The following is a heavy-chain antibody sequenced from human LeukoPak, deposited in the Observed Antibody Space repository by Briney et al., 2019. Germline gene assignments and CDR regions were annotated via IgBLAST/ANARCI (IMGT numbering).Heavy chain of an antibody. CDR2: ISGSGGST. CDR1: GFTFSSYA. Sequence: PGGSLRLSCAASGFTFSSYAMSWVRQAPGKGLEWVSAISGSGGSTYYADSVKGRFTIFRDNSKNTLYLQMNSLRAEDTAVYYCAKLRIAAAGRGGYYFDYWGQGTLVTVSS. CDR3: AKLRIAAAGRGGYYFDY. V-gene: IGHV3-23*01. D-gene: IGHD6-13*01. J-gene: IGHJ4*02.